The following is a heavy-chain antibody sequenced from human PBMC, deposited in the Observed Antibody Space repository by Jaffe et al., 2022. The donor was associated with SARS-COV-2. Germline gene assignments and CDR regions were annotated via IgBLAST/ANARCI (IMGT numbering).Heavy chain of an antibody. Sequence: QVQLVQSGAEVKKPGASVKVSCKASGYTFTSYAMHWVRQAPGQRLEWMGWINAGNGNTKYSQKFQGRVTITRDTSASTAYMELSSLRSEDTAVYYCARRGVRSSGYYSIDYWGQGTLVTVSS. V-gene: IGHV1-3*01. D-gene: IGHD3-22*01. J-gene: IGHJ4*02. CDR2: INAGNGNT. CDR3: ARRGVRSSGYYSIDY. CDR1: GYTFTSYA.